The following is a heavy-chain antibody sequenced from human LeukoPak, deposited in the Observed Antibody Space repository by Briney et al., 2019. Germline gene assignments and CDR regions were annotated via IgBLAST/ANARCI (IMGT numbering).Heavy chain of an antibody. J-gene: IGHJ4*02. V-gene: IGHV3-21*01. Sequence: GGSLRLSCAASGFTFSNYNMNWVRQAPGKGLEWVSCISTRSTYIYYADSVKGRFTTSRDNAKNSLYLQMNSLRADDTAVYYCAREEEWYASGTYYKGFDSWGQGTLVTVSS. D-gene: IGHD3-10*01. CDR3: AREEEWYASGTYYKGFDS. CDR2: ISTRSTYI. CDR1: GFTFSNYN.